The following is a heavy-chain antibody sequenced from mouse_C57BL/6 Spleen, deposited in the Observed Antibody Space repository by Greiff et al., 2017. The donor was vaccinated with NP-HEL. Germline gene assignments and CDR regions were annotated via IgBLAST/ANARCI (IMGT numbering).Heavy chain of an antibody. D-gene: IGHD1-1*01. CDR2: IYPGDGDT. CDR1: GYAFSSYW. V-gene: IGHV1-80*01. Sequence: VQLQQSGAELVKPGASVKISCKASGYAFSSYWMNWVKQRPGKGLEWIGQIYPGDGDTNYNGKFKGKATLTADKSSSTAYMQLSSLTSEDSAVYFCARDAPTVPEGYFDVWGTGTTVTVSS. CDR3: ARDAPTVPEGYFDV. J-gene: IGHJ1*03.